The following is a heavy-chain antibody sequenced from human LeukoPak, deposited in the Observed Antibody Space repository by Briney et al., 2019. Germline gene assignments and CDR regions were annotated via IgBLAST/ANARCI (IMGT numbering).Heavy chain of an antibody. CDR1: GFTFSSHD. D-gene: IGHD5-12*01. Sequence: GGSLRLSCAASGFTFSSHDMHWVRQGTGKDLEWVSAVGTAGETYYAGSVKGRFTISRENAKNSLHLQMNSLRAGDTAVYYCARVAGYSGHDAFDIWGQGTMVTVSS. CDR3: ARVAGYSGHDAFDI. V-gene: IGHV3-13*01. J-gene: IGHJ3*02. CDR2: VGTAGET.